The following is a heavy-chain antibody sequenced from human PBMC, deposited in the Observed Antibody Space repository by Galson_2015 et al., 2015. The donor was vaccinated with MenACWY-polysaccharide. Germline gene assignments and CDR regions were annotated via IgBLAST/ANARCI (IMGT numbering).Heavy chain of an antibody. CDR2: IYYSGST. CDR1: GGSISSYY. J-gene: IGHJ6*02. V-gene: IGHV4-59*12. D-gene: IGHD6-6*01. Sequence: SETLSLTCTVSGGSISSYYWSWIRQPPGKGLEWIGYIYYSGSTYYNPSLKSRVTISVDTSKNQFSLKLSSVTAADTAVYYCARTIAARGFYYYGMDVWGQGTTVTVSS. CDR3: ARTIAARGFYYYGMDV.